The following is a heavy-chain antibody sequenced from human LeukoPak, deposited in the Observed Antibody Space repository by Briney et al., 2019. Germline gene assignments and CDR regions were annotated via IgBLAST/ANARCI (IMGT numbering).Heavy chain of an antibody. CDR3: ATDPRGFWGGPNTVGY. Sequence: ASVKVSCKVSGYTLTELSMHWVRQAPGKGLEWMGGFDPEDGETIYAQKFQGRVTMTEDTSTDTAYMELSSLRSEDTAVYYCATDPRGFWGGPNTVGYWGQGTLVTVSS. J-gene: IGHJ4*02. CDR2: FDPEDGET. D-gene: IGHD3-3*01. V-gene: IGHV1-24*01. CDR1: GYTLTELS.